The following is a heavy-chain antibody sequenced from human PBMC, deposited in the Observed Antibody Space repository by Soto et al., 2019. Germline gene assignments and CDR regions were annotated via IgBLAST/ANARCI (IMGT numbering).Heavy chain of an antibody. D-gene: IGHD6-19*01. CDR1: GYTFTSYI. V-gene: IGHV1-3*01. CDR2: INAGNGNT. Sequence: ASVKVSCKASGYTFTSYIMHWVRQAPGQGLEWMGWINAGNGNTEYSQKLRGRVTITRDTSANTAYMELSSLRSQDTALYYCARSYSSGWLAHYGMDVWGQGTTVTVSS. CDR3: ARSYSSGWLAHYGMDV. J-gene: IGHJ6*02.